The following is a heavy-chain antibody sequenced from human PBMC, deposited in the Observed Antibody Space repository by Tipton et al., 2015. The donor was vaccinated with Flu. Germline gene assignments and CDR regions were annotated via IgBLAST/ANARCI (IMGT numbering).Heavy chain of an antibody. V-gene: IGHV4-34*09. D-gene: IGHD6-13*01. Sequence: TLSLTCSVYGGSFSGYYWSWVRQYPGKGLEWIGYIYFTGSTNYNPSLKSRVAISFDTSKNHFSLNLSSVTAADTAIYYCATLKAASGAYFQQWGQGTLVTVSS. CDR1: GGSFSGYY. CDR3: ATLKAASGAYFQQ. CDR2: IYFTGST. J-gene: IGHJ1*01.